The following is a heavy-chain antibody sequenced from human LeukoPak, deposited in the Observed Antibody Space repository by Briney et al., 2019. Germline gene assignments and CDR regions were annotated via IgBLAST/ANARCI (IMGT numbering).Heavy chain of an antibody. D-gene: IGHD6-13*01. J-gene: IGHJ4*02. Sequence: ASVKVSCKASGGTFSSYAISWVRQAPGQGLEWVGWINTNTGNPTYAQDFTGRFVLSLDTSVSTAYLQISSLKAEDTAVYYCARVLYSSSWFDYWYFDYWGQGTLVTVSS. CDR3: ARVLYSSSWFDYWYFDY. CDR2: INTNTGNP. V-gene: IGHV7-4-1*02. CDR1: GGTFSSYA.